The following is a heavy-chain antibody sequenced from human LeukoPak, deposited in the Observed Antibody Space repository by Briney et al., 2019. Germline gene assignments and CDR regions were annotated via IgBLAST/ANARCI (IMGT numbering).Heavy chain of an antibody. CDR3: ARSETQYYYDSSGYLFY. J-gene: IGHJ4*02. D-gene: IGHD3-22*01. CDR2: ISPSGDSA. Sequence: ASVNVSCKTSGYSFTNYYMHWVRRAPRQGLAWMGIISPSGDSASYAQKFQGRLTMTRDTSISTAYMELSRLRSDDTAVYYCARSETQYYYDSSGYLFYWGQGTLVTVSS. V-gene: IGHV1-46*01. CDR1: GYSFTNYY.